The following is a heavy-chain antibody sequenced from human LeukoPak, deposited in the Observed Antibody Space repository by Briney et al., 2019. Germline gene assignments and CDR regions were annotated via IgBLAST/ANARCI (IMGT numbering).Heavy chain of an antibody. D-gene: IGHD2-8*01. CDR2: IYYSGST. V-gene: IGHV4-59*01. Sequence: SETLSLTCTVSVGSISSYYWSWIRQPPGKGLEWVGYIYYSGSTSYNPSLKSRVTISVDTSKNQFSLKLSSVTAADTAVYYCARIPGYCTNGVCSFDYWGQGTLVTVSS. CDR3: ARIPGYCTNGVCSFDY. J-gene: IGHJ4*02. CDR1: VGSISSYY.